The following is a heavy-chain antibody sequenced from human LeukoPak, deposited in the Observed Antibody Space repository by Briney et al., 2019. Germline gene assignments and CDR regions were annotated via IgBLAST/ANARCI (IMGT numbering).Heavy chain of an antibody. CDR2: ISSGGSYI. J-gene: IGHJ4*02. CDR3: ARAVVGSGYDYFDY. CDR1: GFTFSNYN. V-gene: IGHV3-21*01. Sequence: GGSLRLSCAASGFTFSNYNMNWVRQAPGKGLEWVSFISSGGSYIYYTDSVKGRFTISRDNAKNSLFLQMNSLRAEDTAVYFCARAVVGSGYDYFDYWGQGTLVTVSS. D-gene: IGHD5-12*01.